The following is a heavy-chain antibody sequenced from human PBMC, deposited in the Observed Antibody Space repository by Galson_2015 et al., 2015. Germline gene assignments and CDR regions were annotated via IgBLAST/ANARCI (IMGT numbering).Heavy chain of an antibody. Sequence: GQGLEWMGWINPNSGGTNYAQKFQGWVTMTRDTSISTAYMELSRLRSDDTAVYYCARCVGATTPFDYWGQGTLVTVSS. CDR3: ARCVGATTPFDY. D-gene: IGHD1-26*01. V-gene: IGHV1-2*04. CDR2: INPNSGGT. J-gene: IGHJ4*02.